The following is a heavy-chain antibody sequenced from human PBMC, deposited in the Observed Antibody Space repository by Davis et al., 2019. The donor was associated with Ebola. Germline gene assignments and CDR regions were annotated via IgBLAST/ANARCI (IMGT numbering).Heavy chain of an antibody. Sequence: ASVKVSCKVSGYTLTELSMHWVRQAPGKGLEWMGGFDPEDGETIYAQKFQGRVTMTEDTSTDTAYMELSRLRSDDTAVYYCARGQNIVGTRSWFDPWGQGTLVTVSS. CDR2: FDPEDGET. V-gene: IGHV1-24*01. J-gene: IGHJ5*02. D-gene: IGHD2-15*01. CDR3: ARGQNIVGTRSWFDP. CDR1: GYTLTELS.